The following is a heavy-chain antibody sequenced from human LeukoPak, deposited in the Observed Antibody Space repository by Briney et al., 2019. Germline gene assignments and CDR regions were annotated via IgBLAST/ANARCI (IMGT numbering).Heavy chain of an antibody. V-gene: IGHV1-8*01. CDR1: GYTFTSSD. J-gene: IGHJ4*02. CDR2: MNPNTDKT. Sequence: ASVKVSCKASGYTFTSSDINWVRQATGQGLEWMGWMNPNTDKTGYARNFQGGVTMTKNISISTAYMEVSSLTYEDTAIYYCARGRPGLASAGIYDFWGQGALITVSS. CDR3: ARGRPGLASAGIYDF. D-gene: IGHD6-13*01.